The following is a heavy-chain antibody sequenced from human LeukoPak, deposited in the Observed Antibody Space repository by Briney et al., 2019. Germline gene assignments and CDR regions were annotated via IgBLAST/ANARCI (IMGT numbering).Heavy chain of an antibody. CDR2: MNANSGDT. D-gene: IGHD2-15*01. CDR3: ARGAGTHGQDWFDP. CDR1: GNTFTTYD. Sequence: ASVTVSCKVSGNTFTTYDINWVRQATGQGLEWMGWMNANSGDTGYAQNFQGRVTMTRDTSISTAYLELSSLRSEDTAVYYCARGAGTHGQDWFDPWGQGTLVIVSS. V-gene: IGHV1-8*01. J-gene: IGHJ5*02.